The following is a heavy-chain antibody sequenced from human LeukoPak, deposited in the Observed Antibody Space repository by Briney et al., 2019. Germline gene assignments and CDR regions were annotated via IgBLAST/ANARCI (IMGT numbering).Heavy chain of an antibody. D-gene: IGHD3-22*01. CDR2: IYSGGST. J-gene: IGHJ1*01. Sequence: PGGSLRLSCAASEFTVTTNHMTWVRQAPGKGLEWVSVIYSGGSTYYADSVKGRFTISRDNSKNTLYLQMNSLRAEDTAVYYCATYSSLNRREFQFWGQGTLLTVSS. CDR1: EFTVTTNH. V-gene: IGHV3-66*01. CDR3: ATYSSLNRREFQF.